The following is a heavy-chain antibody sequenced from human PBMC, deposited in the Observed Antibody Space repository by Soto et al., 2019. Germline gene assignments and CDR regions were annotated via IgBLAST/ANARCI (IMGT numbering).Heavy chain of an antibody. Sequence: EVQLLESGGGLVQPGGSLRLSCAASGFTFSSYAMSWVRQAPGKGLEWVSAISGSGGSTYYADSVKSRFTISRDNSKNTLYLQMNSLRAESTAVHYCAKTSQFTIFGVGPFAYWGQGTLVAVCS. CDR1: GFTFSSYA. D-gene: IGHD3-3*01. CDR3: AKTSQFTIFGVGPFAY. J-gene: IGHJ4*02. CDR2: ISGSGGST. V-gene: IGHV3-23*01.